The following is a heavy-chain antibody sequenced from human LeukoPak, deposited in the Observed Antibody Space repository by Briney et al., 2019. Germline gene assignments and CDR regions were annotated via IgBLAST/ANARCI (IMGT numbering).Heavy chain of an antibody. CDR2: IKKDGSEK. D-gene: IGHD5-24*01. Sequence: GGPLRLSCAASGFSFSDSLMSGVRQAPGKGPEWVANIKKDGSEKHYVDSVKGGFIFSRENARQSFFLEMKSLRVEDTAVYYCATYDNWVAGDVWGQGTTVSVSS. J-gene: IGHJ6*02. CDR1: GFSFSDSL. CDR3: ATYDNWVAGDV. V-gene: IGHV3-7*01.